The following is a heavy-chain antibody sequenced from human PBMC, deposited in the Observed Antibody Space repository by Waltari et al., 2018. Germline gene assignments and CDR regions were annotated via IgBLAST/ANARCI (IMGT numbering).Heavy chain of an antibody. J-gene: IGHJ4*02. V-gene: IGHV3-23*01. Sequence: EVQLLESGGGLVQPGGSLRLSCAASGFTLSSYAMSWVRPAPGKGLEWVSSISAGGGNTYYADSVKGRFTISRDNSKNTLYLQMNSLRADDTAVYYCAKDRGYFDWLILDYWGQGTLVTVSS. CDR2: ISAGGGNT. CDR3: AKDRGYFDWLILDY. CDR1: GFTLSSYA. D-gene: IGHD3-9*01.